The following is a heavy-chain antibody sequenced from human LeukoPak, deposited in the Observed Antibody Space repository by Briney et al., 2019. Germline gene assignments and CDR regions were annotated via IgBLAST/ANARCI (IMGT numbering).Heavy chain of an antibody. CDR2: ISGSGGST. Sequence: GGSLRLSCAASGFTFSSYAMSWVRQAPGKGLEWVSAISGSGGSTYYADSVKGRFTISRDNSKNTLYLQTNSLRAEDTAVYYCAKSTGSVVFHEYYFDYWGQGTLVTVSS. CDR1: GFTFSSYA. D-gene: IGHD1-14*01. V-gene: IGHV3-23*01. J-gene: IGHJ4*02. CDR3: AKSTGSVVFHEYYFDY.